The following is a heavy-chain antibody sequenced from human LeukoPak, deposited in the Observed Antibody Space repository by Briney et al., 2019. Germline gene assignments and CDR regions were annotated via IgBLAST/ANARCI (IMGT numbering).Heavy chain of an antibody. CDR1: GFTFTNYA. J-gene: IGHJ4*02. Sequence: GGSLRLSCAASGFTFTNYAMSWVRQAPGKGLEWVSAISGSGGSTYYIDSMKGRFTISRDNSNNTLYLQMNSLRAEDMAVYYCAKGAYDYIEMGYFDYWGQGTLVTVSS. CDR2: ISGSGGST. CDR3: AKGAYDYIEMGYFDY. V-gene: IGHV3-23*01. D-gene: IGHD5-12*01.